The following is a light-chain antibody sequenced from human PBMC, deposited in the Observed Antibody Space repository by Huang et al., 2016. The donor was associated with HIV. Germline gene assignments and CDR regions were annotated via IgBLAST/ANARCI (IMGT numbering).Light chain of an antibody. V-gene: IGKV3-20*01. CDR1: QSLGSSS. Sequence: EVVLTQSPETLSLSPGERATLPCRASQSLGSSSLAWYTQKPGQAPRLLIYATSTRPTGIPDRFSGSGSGTDVSLTVTRLEPEDFAVYYCQLYGSSPPYTFGQGTKLEI. CDR3: QLYGSSPPYT. CDR2: ATS. J-gene: IGKJ2*01.